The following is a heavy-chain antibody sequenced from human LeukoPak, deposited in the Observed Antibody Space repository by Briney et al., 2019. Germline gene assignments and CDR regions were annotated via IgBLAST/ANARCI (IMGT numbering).Heavy chain of an antibody. V-gene: IGHV3-7*05. J-gene: IGHJ4*02. Sequence: GGSLRLSCAASGFTFSNAWMSWVRQAPGKGLEWVANIKQDGSDKYYVNSVKGRFTISRDNAKDSLYLQMDSLRAEDTAVYYCAGDKTRSLLDYWGQGTLVTVS. D-gene: IGHD6-13*01. CDR1: GFTFSNAW. CDR3: AGDKTRSLLDY. CDR2: IKQDGSDK.